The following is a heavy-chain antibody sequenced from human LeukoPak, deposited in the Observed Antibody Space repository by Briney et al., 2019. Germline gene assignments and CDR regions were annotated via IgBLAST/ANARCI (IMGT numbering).Heavy chain of an antibody. CDR2: INHSGST. V-gene: IGHV4-34*01. CDR3: ARDGYDYRYYYYYMDV. D-gene: IGHD5-12*01. Sequence: SETLCLTCAVYGGSFSGYYSSWIRQPPGKGLEWIGEINHSGSTNYNPSLKGRVTISEETSKNQFSLKLSSVTAADTAVYYCARDGYDYRYYYYYMDVWGKGTTVTVSS. CDR1: GGSFSGYY. J-gene: IGHJ6*03.